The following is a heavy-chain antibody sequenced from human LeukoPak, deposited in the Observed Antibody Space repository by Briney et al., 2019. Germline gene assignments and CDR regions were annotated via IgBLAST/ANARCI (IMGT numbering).Heavy chain of an antibody. CDR1: GYTFTSYA. Sequence: ASVKVSCKASGYTFTSYAMNWVRQAPGQGLEWMGWINTNTGNPTYAQGFTGRFVFSLDTSVSTAYLQISSLKAEDTVVYYCARYTRGRPYYMDVWGKGTTVTVSS. CDR3: ARYTRGRPYYMDV. CDR2: INTNTGNP. J-gene: IGHJ6*03. V-gene: IGHV7-4-1*02. D-gene: IGHD2-15*01.